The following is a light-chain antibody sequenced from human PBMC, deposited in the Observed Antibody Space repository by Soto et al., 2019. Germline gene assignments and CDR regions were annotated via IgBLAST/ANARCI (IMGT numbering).Light chain of an antibody. CDR2: SND. Sequence: QSVVTQPSSASGTPGQRASISCSGSSSNDGSIYVYWFQQVPGTAPKLLIYSNDQRPSGVPDRFSGSKSGTSASLAISGLRSDDEADYYCAAWDDILSGWVFGGGTKLTVL. J-gene: IGLJ3*02. V-gene: IGLV1-47*01. CDR1: SSNDGSIY. CDR3: AAWDDILSGWV.